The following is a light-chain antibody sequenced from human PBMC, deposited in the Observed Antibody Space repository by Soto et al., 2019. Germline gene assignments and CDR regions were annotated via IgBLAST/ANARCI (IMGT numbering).Light chain of an antibody. CDR3: QQYHKWPLT. J-gene: IGKJ4*01. CDR1: QSVTSN. Sequence: PGERATLSCRASQSVTSNLAWYQQKPGQAPGLLIYGASTRATGIPARFSGSGSGTEFTLTISSLQSEDFAVYYCQQYHKWPLTFGGGTKVEIK. CDR2: GAS. V-gene: IGKV3-15*01.